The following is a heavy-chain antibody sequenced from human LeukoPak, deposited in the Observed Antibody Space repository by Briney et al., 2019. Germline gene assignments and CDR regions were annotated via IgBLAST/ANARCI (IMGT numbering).Heavy chain of an antibody. CDR1: GYSISSGYY. Sequence: SETLSLTCTVSGYSISSGYYWGWLRQPPGKGLEWIGSIYHSGSTYYNPSLKSRVTISVDTSKNQFSLKLSSVTAADTAVYYCARAYDFWSGYPLDYWGQGTLVTVSS. J-gene: IGHJ4*02. CDR3: ARAYDFWSGYPLDY. V-gene: IGHV4-38-2*02. D-gene: IGHD3-3*01. CDR2: IYHSGST.